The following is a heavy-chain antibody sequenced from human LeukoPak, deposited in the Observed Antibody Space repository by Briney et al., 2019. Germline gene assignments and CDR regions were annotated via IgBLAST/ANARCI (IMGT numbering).Heavy chain of an antibody. J-gene: IGHJ6*03. CDR2: ISSSGSTI. V-gene: IGHV3-11*01. Sequence: RAGGSQRLSCAASGFTFSDYYMSWIRQAPGKGLEWVSYISSSGSTIYYADSVKGRFTISRDNAKNSLYLQMNSLRAEDTAVYYCARRSSSTPFPTPKLYYYYYYYMDVWGKGTTVTISS. CDR1: GFTFSDYY. CDR3: ARRSSSTPFPTPKLYYYYYYYMDV. D-gene: IGHD2-2*01.